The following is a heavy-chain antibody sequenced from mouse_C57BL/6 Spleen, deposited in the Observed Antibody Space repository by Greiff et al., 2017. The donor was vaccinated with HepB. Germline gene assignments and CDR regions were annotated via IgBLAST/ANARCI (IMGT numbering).Heavy chain of an antibody. CDR2: ISGGGGNT. CDR3: ARLELRDYYAMDY. CDR1: GFTFSSYT. V-gene: IGHV5-9*01. Sequence: EVMLVESGGGLVKPGGSLKLSCAASGFTFSSYTMSWVRQTPEKRLEWVATISGGGGNTYYPDSVKGRFTISRDNAKNTLYLQMSSLRSEDTALYYCARLELRDYYAMDYWGQGTSVTVSS. J-gene: IGHJ4*01.